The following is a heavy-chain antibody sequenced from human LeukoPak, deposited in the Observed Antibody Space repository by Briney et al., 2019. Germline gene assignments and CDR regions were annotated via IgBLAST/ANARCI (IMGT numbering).Heavy chain of an antibody. CDR3: ARGHCFGGDCYFDY. CDR2: IYYSGST. J-gene: IGHJ4*02. CDR1: GGSITSNSYY. V-gene: IGHV4-39*01. Sequence: SETLSLTCTVSGGSITSNSYYWGWIRQPPGKGLEGIGSIYYSGSTYYNPSLKSRVTISVDTSKNQFSLKLSSVTAADTAVHYCARGHCFGGDCYFDYWGPGTLVTVSS. D-gene: IGHD2-21*02.